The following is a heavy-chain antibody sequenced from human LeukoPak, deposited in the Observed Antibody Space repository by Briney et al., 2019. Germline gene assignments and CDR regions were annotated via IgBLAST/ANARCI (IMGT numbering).Heavy chain of an antibody. D-gene: IGHD4-11*01. CDR3: ARTLTSITTISYFDY. J-gene: IGHJ4*02. Sequence: SETLSLTCTVSGGSMRSSYYYWGWIRQPPGKGLEWIGYIYYSGSTYYNPSLKSRVIISLDTSKNQFSLELRSVTAADTAVYYCARTLTSITTISYFDYWGQGTLVTVSP. CDR2: IYYSGST. V-gene: IGHV4-31*03. CDR1: GGSMRSSYYY.